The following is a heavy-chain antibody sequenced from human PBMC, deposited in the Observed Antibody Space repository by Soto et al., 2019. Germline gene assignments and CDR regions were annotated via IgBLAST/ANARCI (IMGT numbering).Heavy chain of an antibody. J-gene: IGHJ4*02. V-gene: IGHV1-69*04. Sequence: SVKVSCKASGGTFSSYTISWVRQAPGQGLEWMGRIIPILGIANYAQKFQGRVTMTTDTSTSTAYMELRSLRSDDTAVYYCARDKAYSGYVPDYWGQGTLVTVSS. CDR3: ARDKAYSGYVPDY. CDR2: IIPILGIA. CDR1: GGTFSSYT. D-gene: IGHD5-12*01.